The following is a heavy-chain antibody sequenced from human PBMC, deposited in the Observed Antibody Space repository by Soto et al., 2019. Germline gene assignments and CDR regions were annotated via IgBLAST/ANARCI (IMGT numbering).Heavy chain of an antibody. V-gene: IGHV1-69*02. CDR2: IIPILGIA. CDR3: ASVDCSGGSCYGEHFDY. CDR1: GGTFSSYT. J-gene: IGHJ4*02. Sequence: ASVKVSCKASGGTFSSYTISWVRQAPGQGLEWMGRIIPILGIANYAQKFQGRVTITADKSTSTAYMELSSLRSEDTAVYYCASVDCSGGSCYGEHFDYWGQGTLVTVSS. D-gene: IGHD2-15*01.